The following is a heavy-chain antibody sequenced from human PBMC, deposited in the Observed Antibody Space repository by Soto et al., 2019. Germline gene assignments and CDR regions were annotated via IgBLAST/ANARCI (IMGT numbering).Heavy chain of an antibody. J-gene: IGHJ3*02. Sequence: GASVKVSCKASGYTFTYRYLHWVRQAPGQALEWMGWITPFNGNTNYAQKFQDRVTITRDRSMSTAYMELSSLRSEDTAMYYCAISGYSYGKYFDDAFDIWGQGTMVTVSS. CDR2: ITPFNGNT. D-gene: IGHD5-18*01. V-gene: IGHV1-45*02. CDR3: AISGYSYGKYFDDAFDI. CDR1: GYTFTYRY.